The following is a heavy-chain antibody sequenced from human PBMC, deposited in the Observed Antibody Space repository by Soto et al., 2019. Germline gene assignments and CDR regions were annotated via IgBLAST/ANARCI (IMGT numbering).Heavy chain of an antibody. V-gene: IGHV4-34*01. D-gene: IGHD5-18*01. CDR2: INHSRST. CDR3: AYGYYADY. Sequence: QVQLQQWGAGLLKPSETLSLTCAVYGGSFSGYYWSWIRQPPGKGLEWIGEINHSRSTNYNPSLKSRVTILVATSKNQFSLILSSVTAADTAVYYCAYGYYADYWGQGTLVTVSS. CDR1: GGSFSGYY. J-gene: IGHJ4*02.